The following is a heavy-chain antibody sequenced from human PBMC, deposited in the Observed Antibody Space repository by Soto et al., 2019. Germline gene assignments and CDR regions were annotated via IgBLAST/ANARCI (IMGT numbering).Heavy chain of an antibody. J-gene: IGHJ6*02. CDR2: INTNTGNP. Sequence: ASVKVSCKASGYTFTSYAMNWVRQAPGQGLEWMGWINTNTGNPTYAQGFTGRFVFSLDTSVSTAYLQICSLKAEDTAVYYCASTDFWSFYDTPGYYYYVIDFWGQRSSDTGSS. V-gene: IGHV7-4-1*01. D-gene: IGHD3-3*01. CDR1: GYTFTSYA. CDR3: ASTDFWSFYDTPGYYYYVIDF.